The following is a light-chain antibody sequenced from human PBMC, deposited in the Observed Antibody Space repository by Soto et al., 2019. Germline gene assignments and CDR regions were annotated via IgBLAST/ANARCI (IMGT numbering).Light chain of an antibody. V-gene: IGKV1-6*01. CDR2: AAS. CDR3: LQDYNYPLT. J-gene: IGKJ4*01. Sequence: IQMTQSPSTLSTSVGDRVTITCRASQGIRNDLGWYQQKPGKAPKLLIYAASSLQSGVPSRFSGSGSGTDFTLTISSLQPEDFVTYYCLQDYNYPLTFGGGTKVDIK. CDR1: QGIRND.